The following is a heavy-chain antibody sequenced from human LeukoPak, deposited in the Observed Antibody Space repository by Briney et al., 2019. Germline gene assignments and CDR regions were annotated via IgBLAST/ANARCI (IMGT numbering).Heavy chain of an antibody. V-gene: IGHV1-8*01. CDR2: MNPNSGNT. CDR3: ASPIVVVPAAKGPYYYGMDV. D-gene: IGHD2-2*01. J-gene: IGHJ6*02. CDR1: GYTFTSYD. Sequence: GASVKVSCKASGYTFTSYDINWVRQATGQGLEWMGWMNPNSGNTGYAQKFQGRVTMTRNTSISTAYMELSSLRSEGTAVYYCASPIVVVPAAKGPYYYGMDVWGQGTTVTVSS.